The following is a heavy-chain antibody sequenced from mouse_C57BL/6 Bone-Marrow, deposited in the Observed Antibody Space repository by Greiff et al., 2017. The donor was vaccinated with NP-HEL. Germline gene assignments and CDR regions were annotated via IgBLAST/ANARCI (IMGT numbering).Heavy chain of an antibody. CDR2: IYPGSGNT. D-gene: IGHD3-1*01. J-gene: IGHJ4*01. V-gene: IGHV1-76*01. Sequence: VKLQESGAELVRPGASVKLSCKASGYTFTDYYINWVKQRPGQGLEWIARIYPGSGNTYYNEKFKGKATLTAEKSSSTAYMQLSSLTSEDSAVYFCARSGYSYAMDYWGQGTSVTVSS. CDR1: GYTFTDYY. CDR3: ARSGYSYAMDY.